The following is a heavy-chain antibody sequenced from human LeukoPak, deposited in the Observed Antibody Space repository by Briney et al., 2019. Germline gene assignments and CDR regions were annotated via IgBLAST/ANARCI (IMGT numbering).Heavy chain of an antibody. CDR3: ARHGFVLYYFDY. Sequence: SETLSLTCTVSGDSISSGNFCWSWIRQPPGRRLEWIGCVYNSGSTYYNPSLKSRVTISVDTSKKQFSLKLSSVTAADTAVYYCARHGFVLYYFDYWGQGTLVTVSS. CDR2: VYNSGST. J-gene: IGHJ4*02. CDR1: GDSISSGNFC. V-gene: IGHV4-39*01. D-gene: IGHD6-6*01.